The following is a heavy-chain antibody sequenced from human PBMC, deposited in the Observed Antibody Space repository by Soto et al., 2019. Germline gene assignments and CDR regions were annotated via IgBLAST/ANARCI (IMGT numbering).Heavy chain of an antibody. V-gene: IGHV4-39*01. Sequence: QLQLQESGPGLVKPSETLSLSCTVSGGSITSSGFSWDWIRQPPGKGLEWIGSFYYSGKTYYNASVESRVTMSADTSKNQFSLKLTSLTAADTAVYYCARHQLRFLEWSYFDYWGQGSLVTVSS. CDR1: GGSITSSGFS. CDR2: FYYSGKT. J-gene: IGHJ4*02. CDR3: ARHQLRFLEWSYFDY. D-gene: IGHD3-3*01.